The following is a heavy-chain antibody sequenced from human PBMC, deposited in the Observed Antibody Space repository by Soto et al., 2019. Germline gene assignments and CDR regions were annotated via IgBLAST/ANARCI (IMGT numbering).Heavy chain of an antibody. D-gene: IGHD1-26*01. Sequence: GGSLRLSCAASGSTFSSYAMSWVRQAPGKGLEWVSAISGSGGSTYYADSVKGRFTISRDNSKNTLYLQMNSLRAEDTAVYYCAKDVAHGSKRRFDYWGQGTLVTVSS. CDR1: GSTFSSYA. V-gene: IGHV3-23*01. J-gene: IGHJ4*02. CDR2: ISGSGGST. CDR3: AKDVAHGSKRRFDY.